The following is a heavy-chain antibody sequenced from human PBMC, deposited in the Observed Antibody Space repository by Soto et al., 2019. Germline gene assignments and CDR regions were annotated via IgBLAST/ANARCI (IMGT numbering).Heavy chain of an antibody. Sequence: PSQTLSLTCVISGDSVSSNSAAWNWIRQSPSRGLEWLGRTYYRSKWYNDYAVSVKSRITINPDTSKNQFSLQLNSVTPEDTAVYYCARVKWTTPSSWTSTPSLGDAFDIWGQGTMVTVSS. D-gene: IGHD6-13*01. CDR1: GDSVSSNSAA. CDR2: TYYRSKWYN. V-gene: IGHV6-1*01. J-gene: IGHJ3*02. CDR3: ARVKWTTPSSWTSTPSLGDAFDI.